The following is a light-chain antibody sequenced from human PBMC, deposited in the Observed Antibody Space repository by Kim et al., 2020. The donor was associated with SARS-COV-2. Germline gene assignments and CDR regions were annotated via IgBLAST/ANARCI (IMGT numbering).Light chain of an antibody. CDR1: QDIRSW. CDR2: EAS. CDR3: QQTHSSPLT. J-gene: IGKJ4*01. Sequence: ASEGERVTNSGRASQDIRSWLGWNKKKPGKAPKVLIYEASNMQSGVPSRCSGSGYGTDYTLTINSLQPEDFATYYRQQTHSSPLTFGGGNKQEI. V-gene: IGKV1D-12*01.